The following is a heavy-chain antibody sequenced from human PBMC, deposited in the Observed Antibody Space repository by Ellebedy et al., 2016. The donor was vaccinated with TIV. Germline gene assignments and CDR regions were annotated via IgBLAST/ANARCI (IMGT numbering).Heavy chain of an antibody. J-gene: IGHJ5*02. V-gene: IGHV3-30*02. CDR2: IRYDGSNK. CDR1: GFTFSSYG. D-gene: IGHD6-13*01. CDR3: AKGSSTWYNNNWFDP. Sequence: GGSLRLSCAASGFTFSSYGMHWVRQAPGKGLEWVAFIRYDGSNKYYADSVKGRFTISRDTSKNTPYLQMNSLRAEDTAVYYCAKGSSTWYNNNWFDPWGQGTLVTVSS.